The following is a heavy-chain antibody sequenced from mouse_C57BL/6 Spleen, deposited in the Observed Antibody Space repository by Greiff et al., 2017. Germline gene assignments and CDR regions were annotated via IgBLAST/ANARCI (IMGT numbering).Heavy chain of an antibody. CDR1: GFTFSSYA. CDR2: ISDGGSYT. J-gene: IGHJ1*03. CDR3: ARDRDFIADSDV. D-gene: IGHD1-1*01. V-gene: IGHV5-4*01. Sequence: EVQLQESGGGLVKPGGSLKLSCAASGFTFSSYAMSWVRQTPEKRLEWVATISDGGSYTYYPDNVKGRFTISRDNAKNNLYLQMSHLKSEDTAMYYCARDRDFIADSDVWGTGTTVTVSS.